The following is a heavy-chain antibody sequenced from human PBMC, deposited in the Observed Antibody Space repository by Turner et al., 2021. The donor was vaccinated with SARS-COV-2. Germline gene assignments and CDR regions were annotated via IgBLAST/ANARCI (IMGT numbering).Heavy chain of an antibody. V-gene: IGHV3-30*18. CDR3: AKGPFFDY. Sequence: VQLVESGGGVVQPGRSLNLSCAASGFTFSHYAIHWVRQAPGKGLEWVAVISYDGSEKFYADSVKGRFTISRDNSKNTLYLQMNSLRPEETAVYYCAKGPFFDYWGQGTLVTVSS. J-gene: IGHJ4*02. CDR2: ISYDGSEK. CDR1: GFTFSHYA.